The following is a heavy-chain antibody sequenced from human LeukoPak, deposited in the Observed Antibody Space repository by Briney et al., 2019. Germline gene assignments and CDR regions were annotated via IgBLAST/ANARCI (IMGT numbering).Heavy chain of an antibody. CDR3: ARVLLLFPYNWFDP. CDR1: GGTFISYA. J-gene: IGHJ5*02. CDR2: IIPVLAIA. D-gene: IGHD2-15*01. V-gene: IGHV1-69*04. Sequence: GSSVKVSCKASGGTFISYAISWVRQAPGQGLEWMGRIIPVLAIANYAQKFQGRVTITTDESTSTAYMELSSLRSEDTAVYYCARVLLLFPYNWFDPWGQGTLVTVSS.